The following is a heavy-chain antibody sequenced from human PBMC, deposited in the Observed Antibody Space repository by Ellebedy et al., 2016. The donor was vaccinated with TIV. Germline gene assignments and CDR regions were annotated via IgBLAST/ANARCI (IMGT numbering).Heavy chain of an antibody. V-gene: IGHV3-23*01. CDR1: GFTFSSYA. Sequence: GESLKISXAASGFTFSSYAMSWVRQAPGKGLEWVSGISGSGVKTEYADSVNGRFTITRDNSKKTLFLQMNSLSADDTAVYYCAREVWFSFDIWGQGTVVTVSS. J-gene: IGHJ3*02. CDR2: ISGSGVKT. D-gene: IGHD3-9*01. CDR3: AREVWFSFDI.